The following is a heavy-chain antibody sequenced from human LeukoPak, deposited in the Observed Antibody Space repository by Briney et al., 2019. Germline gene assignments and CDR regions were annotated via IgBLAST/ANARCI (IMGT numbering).Heavy chain of an antibody. CDR3: ARGPITVTTFPFDY. Sequence: SETLSLTCAVYGGSFSGYYWSWIRQPPGKGLEWIGEINHSGGTNYNPSLKSRVTISVDTSKNQFSLKLSSVTAADTAVYYCARGPITVTTFPFDYWGQGTLVTVSS. D-gene: IGHD4-17*01. CDR1: GGSFSGYY. CDR2: INHSGGT. V-gene: IGHV4-34*01. J-gene: IGHJ4*02.